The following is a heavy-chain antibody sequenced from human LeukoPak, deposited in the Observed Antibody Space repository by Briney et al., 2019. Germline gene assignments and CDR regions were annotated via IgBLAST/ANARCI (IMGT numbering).Heavy chain of an antibody. CDR2: TYYRSKWYN. Sequence: SQTLSLTCAISGDSVSRIRQSPSRGLEWLGRTYYRSKWYNDYAVSVRSRIPINPDTAKNQFSLQLNSVTPEDTAVYYCARQQRGAFDYWGQGTLVTVSS. D-gene: IGHD6-13*01. J-gene: IGHJ4*02. V-gene: IGHV6-1*01. CDR3: ARQQRGAFDY. CDR1: GDSVS.